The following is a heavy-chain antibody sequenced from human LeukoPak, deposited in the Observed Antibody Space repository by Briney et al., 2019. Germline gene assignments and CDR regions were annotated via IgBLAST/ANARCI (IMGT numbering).Heavy chain of an antibody. Sequence: PGGSLRLSCEASGFSFSSYAMSWVRQAPGKGLEWISGISGSDGSTYYADSVKGRFTISRDNSKSTLYLQMNSLRAEDMAVYYCAKDGGQGADYWGQGTLVSVSS. CDR3: AKDGGQGADY. J-gene: IGHJ4*02. D-gene: IGHD3-16*01. CDR2: ISGSDGST. V-gene: IGHV3-23*01. CDR1: GFSFSSYA.